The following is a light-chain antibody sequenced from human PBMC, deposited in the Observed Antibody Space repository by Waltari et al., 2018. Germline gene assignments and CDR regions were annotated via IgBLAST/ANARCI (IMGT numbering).Light chain of an antibody. CDR2: EVS. Sequence: QSALTQPASVSGSPGPSITIPCTGTRSDVGSSNLFSWYLKPPGKAPKPIIYEVSKRPSGVSNRFSGSKSGNTASLTISGLQAEDEADYYCYSYAGGSVFGTGTKVTVL. V-gene: IGLV2-23*02. CDR3: YSYAGGSV. J-gene: IGLJ1*01. CDR1: RSDVGSSNL.